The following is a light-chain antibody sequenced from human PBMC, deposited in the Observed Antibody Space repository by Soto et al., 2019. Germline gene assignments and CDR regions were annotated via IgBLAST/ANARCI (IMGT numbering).Light chain of an antibody. CDR1: QSVFSNSNNKKY. CDR3: QQYYSTPWT. Sequence: DIVRTQSADSLAVSLGERATINCKSSQSVFSNSNNKKYLAWYQQKPGQPPKLLIHWASIRESGVPDRFSGSGSGSDVTLTINSLQAEDVAVYYCQQYYSTPWTFGQGTKVEIK. CDR2: WAS. V-gene: IGKV4-1*01. J-gene: IGKJ1*01.